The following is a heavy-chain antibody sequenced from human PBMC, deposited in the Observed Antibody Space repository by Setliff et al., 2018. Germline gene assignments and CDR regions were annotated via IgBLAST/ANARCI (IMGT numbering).Heavy chain of an antibody. CDR1: GYTFTSYG. CDR3: ARGLIVLPGPSGDMGYFDY. V-gene: IGHV1-18*01. D-gene: IGHD2-8*01. Sequence: GASVKVSCKASGYTFTSYGISWVRQAPGQGLEWMGWISAYNGNTNYAQKLKGRVTMTRDTSTSTVYLELSSLRSEDTAVYYCARGLIVLPGPSGDMGYFDYWGQGTLVTVSS. CDR2: ISAYNGNT. J-gene: IGHJ4*02.